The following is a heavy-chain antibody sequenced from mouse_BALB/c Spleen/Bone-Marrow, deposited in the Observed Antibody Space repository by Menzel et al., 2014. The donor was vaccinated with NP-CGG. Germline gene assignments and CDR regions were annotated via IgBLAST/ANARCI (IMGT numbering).Heavy chain of an antibody. CDR3: ATIYYDYDGYFDV. Sequence: VQLQQSGPGLVKPSQSLSLTCSVTGYSITSGYYWNWIRQFPGNKLEWMGYISYDGSNNYNPSLKNRISITRDTSKNQLFLKLNSVTTEDTATYYCATIYYDYDGYFDVWGAGTTVTVSS. CDR1: GYSITSGYY. V-gene: IGHV3-6*02. D-gene: IGHD2-4*01. CDR2: ISYDGSN. J-gene: IGHJ1*01.